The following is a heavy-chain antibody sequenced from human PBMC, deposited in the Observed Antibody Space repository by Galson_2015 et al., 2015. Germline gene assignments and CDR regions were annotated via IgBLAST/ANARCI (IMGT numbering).Heavy chain of an antibody. CDR3: ARDLYSSGPFDI. J-gene: IGHJ3*02. CDR2: IYHSGST. CDR1: GGSISSGGYY. Sequence: SETLSLTCTVSGGSISSGGYYWSWIRQHPGKGLEWIGYIYHSGSTNYNPSLKSRVTISVDTSKNQFSLKLSSVTAADTAVYYCARDLYSSGPFDIWGQGTMVTVSS. V-gene: IGHV4-61*08. D-gene: IGHD3-22*01.